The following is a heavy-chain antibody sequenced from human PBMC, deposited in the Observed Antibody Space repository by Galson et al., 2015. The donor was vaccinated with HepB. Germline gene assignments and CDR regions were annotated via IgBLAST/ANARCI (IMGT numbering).Heavy chain of an antibody. CDR1: GFSFSSYR. D-gene: IGHD3-16*01. CDR2: IRSDGSNT. V-gene: IGHV3-74*01. CDR3: AREPRFYYGMDV. J-gene: IGHJ6*02. Sequence: SLRLSCAASGFSFSSYRMHWVRQAQGKGLVWVSRIRSDGSNTTYADSVKGRFAISRDNAKNTLYLQMNSLRAEDTAVYYCAREPRFYYGMDVWGQGTTVTVSS.